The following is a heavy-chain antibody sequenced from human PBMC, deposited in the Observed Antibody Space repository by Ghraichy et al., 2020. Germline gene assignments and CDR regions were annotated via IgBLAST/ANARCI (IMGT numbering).Heavy chain of an antibody. CDR1: GYTFTSYG. CDR3: ARDLFNGIVGAEAAAFDI. V-gene: IGHV1-18*04. J-gene: IGHJ3*02. CDR2: ISAYNGNT. Sequence: ASVKVSCKASGYTFTSYGISWVRQAPGQGLEWMGWISAYNGNTNYAQKLQGRVTMTTDTSTSTAYMELRSLRSDDTAVYYCARDLFNGIVGAEAAAFDIWGQGTMVTVSS. D-gene: IGHD1-26*01.